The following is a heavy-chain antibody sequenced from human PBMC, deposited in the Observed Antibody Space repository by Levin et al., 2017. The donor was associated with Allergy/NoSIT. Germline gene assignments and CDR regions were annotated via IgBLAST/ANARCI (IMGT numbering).Heavy chain of an antibody. D-gene: IGHD3-22*01. CDR2: IWYDGSNK. J-gene: IGHJ6*02. CDR1: GFTFSSYG. CDR3: ARDRSYDSSGYYYVNYGMDV. V-gene: IGHV3-33*01. Sequence: GGSLRLSCAASGFTFSSYGMHWVRQAPGKGLEWVAVIWYDGSNKYYADSVKGRFTISRDNSKNTLYLQMNSLRAEDTAVYYCARDRSYDSSGYYYVNYGMDVWGQGTTVTVSS.